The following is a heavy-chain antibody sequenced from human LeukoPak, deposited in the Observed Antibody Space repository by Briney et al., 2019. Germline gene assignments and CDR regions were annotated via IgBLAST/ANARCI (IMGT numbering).Heavy chain of an antibody. CDR1: GLILRNYA. Sequence: GGSLRLSCTASGLILRNYAMPWVRQAPRKGLEWVSTISGDGTETFYADSVKGRFTISRDNSKNTHYLQMSSLRAEDTGIYYCAKGGHYSFFDYWGQGTLVTVSS. J-gene: IGHJ4*02. V-gene: IGHV3-23*01. CDR3: AKGGHYSFFDY. CDR2: ISGDGTET. D-gene: IGHD4-11*01.